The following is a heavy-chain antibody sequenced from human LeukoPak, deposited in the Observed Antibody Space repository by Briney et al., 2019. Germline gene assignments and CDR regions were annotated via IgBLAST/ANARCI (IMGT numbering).Heavy chain of an antibody. CDR1: GYTFTGYY. Sequence: GASVQVSCKASGYTFTGYYMHWVRQAPGQGLEWMGWINTNTGNPTYAQGFTGRFVFSLDASVSTAYLQIRRLKAEDTAVYYCARVPFVVMGDTGNWFDPWGQRTLVTVSS. V-gene: IGHV7-4-1*01. J-gene: IGHJ5*02. CDR2: INTNTGNP. D-gene: IGHD2-8*01. CDR3: ARVPFVVMGDTGNWFDP.